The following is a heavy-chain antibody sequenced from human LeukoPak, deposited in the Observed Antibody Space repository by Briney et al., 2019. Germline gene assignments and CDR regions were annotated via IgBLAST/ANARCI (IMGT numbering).Heavy chain of an antibody. CDR2: MYPGGSDI. J-gene: IGHJ4*02. V-gene: IGHV5-51*01. CDR1: GYSFSNYY. CDR3: ASRTGSYYPFDS. D-gene: IGHD1-26*01. Sequence: GESLKISCKGSGYSFSNYYIDWVRQTPGKGLEWMGVMYPGGSDIRYSPSFQGQVTISADKSIDTAYLQWSSLKTSDSAMYYCASRTGSYYPFDSWGQGTLVTVSS.